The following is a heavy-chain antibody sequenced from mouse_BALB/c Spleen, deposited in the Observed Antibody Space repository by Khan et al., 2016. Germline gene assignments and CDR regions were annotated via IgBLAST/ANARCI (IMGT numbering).Heavy chain of an antibody. CDR3: ARDYDYDY. J-gene: IGHJ2*01. CDR2: INPSTGYT. CDR1: GYTFTSYW. V-gene: IGHV1-7*01. D-gene: IGHD2-4*01. Sequence: QVQLKESGAELAKPGASVKMSCKASGYTFTSYWMHWVKQRPGQGLEWIGYINPSTGYTEYNQKFKDKATLTADKSSSTAYMQLSSLTSEDAAGYDCARDYDYDYGGQGTTLTVSS.